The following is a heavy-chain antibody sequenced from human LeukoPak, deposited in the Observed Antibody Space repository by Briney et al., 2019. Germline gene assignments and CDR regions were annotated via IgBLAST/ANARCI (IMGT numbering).Heavy chain of an antibody. CDR2: ITSSSAK. V-gene: IGHV3-48*03. Sequence: GGSLRLSCAASGFTFSSYEMNWVRQAPGKGLEWVSYITSSSAKNYADSVKGRFTISRDNAKNSLYLQMNSLRAEDTAVYYCARDQGPDAFDIWGQGTMVSVSS. J-gene: IGHJ3*02. CDR3: ARDQGPDAFDI. CDR1: GFTFSSYE.